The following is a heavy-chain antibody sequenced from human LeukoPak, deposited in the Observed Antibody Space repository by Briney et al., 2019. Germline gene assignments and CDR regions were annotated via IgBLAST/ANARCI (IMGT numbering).Heavy chain of an antibody. Sequence: SETLSLTCTVSGYSISSGSYWGWIRQPPGKGLEWIGSIHHSGSTYYNPSLKSRVTISVDASKNQLSLKLSSVTAADTAVYYCAKSGGYGLIDYWGQGTLVTVSS. D-gene: IGHD1-26*01. V-gene: IGHV4-38-2*02. CDR2: IHHSGST. J-gene: IGHJ4*02. CDR3: AKSGGYGLIDY. CDR1: GYSISSGSY.